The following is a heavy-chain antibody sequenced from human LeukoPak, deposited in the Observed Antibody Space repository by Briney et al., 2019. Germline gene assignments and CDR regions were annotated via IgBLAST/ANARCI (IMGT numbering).Heavy chain of an antibody. Sequence: PGGSLRLSCSASGFTFSSYAMHWVRQAPGKGLEYVSTISSNGGTTYYADSVKGRFTISRDNSKHTLYLQMSSLRAEDTAVYYCVKGHDSSGYYLSYFDYWGQGALVTVSS. V-gene: IGHV3-64D*09. D-gene: IGHD3-22*01. CDR3: VKGHDSSGYYLSYFDY. CDR1: GFTFSSYA. J-gene: IGHJ4*02. CDR2: ISSNGGTT.